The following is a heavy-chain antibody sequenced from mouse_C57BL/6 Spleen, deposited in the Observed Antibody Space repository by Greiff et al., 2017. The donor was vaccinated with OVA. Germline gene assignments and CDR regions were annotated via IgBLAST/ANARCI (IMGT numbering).Heavy chain of an antibody. J-gene: IGHJ1*03. Sequence: DVQLQESGPGLVKPSQSLSLTCSVTGYSITSGYYWNWIRQFPGNKLEWMGYISYDGSNNYNPSLKNRISITRDTSKNQFFLKLNSVTTEDTATYYCARVEDAYWYFDVWGTGTTVTVSS. V-gene: IGHV3-6*01. CDR1: GYSITSGYY. CDR3: ARVEDAYWYFDV. CDR2: ISYDGSN.